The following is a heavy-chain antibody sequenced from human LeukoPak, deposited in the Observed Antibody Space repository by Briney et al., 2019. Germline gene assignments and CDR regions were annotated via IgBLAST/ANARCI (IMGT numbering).Heavy chain of an antibody. J-gene: IGHJ4*02. CDR1: GFTFSSYG. CDR3: AKFSSGWPLDY. CDR2: ISYDGSNK. D-gene: IGHD6-19*01. V-gene: IGHV3-30*18. Sequence: GRSLGLSCAASGFTFSSYGMHWVRQAPGKGLEWVAVISYDGSNKYYADSVKGRFTISRDNSKNTLYLQMNSLRAEDTAVYYCAKFSSGWPLDYWGQGTLVTVSS.